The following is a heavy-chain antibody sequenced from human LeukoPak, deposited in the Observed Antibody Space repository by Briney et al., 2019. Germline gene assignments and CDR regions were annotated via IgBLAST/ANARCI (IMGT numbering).Heavy chain of an antibody. Sequence: SETLSLTCVVYGGSFSGYYWSWIRQPPGKGLEWIGEINHSGSTNYNPSLKSRVTISVDTSKNQFSLKLNSVTAADTAVYYCVSSRCSSTSCLYYNYYYGMDVWGQGTTVTVSS. V-gene: IGHV4-34*01. CDR2: INHSGST. CDR1: GGSFSGYY. D-gene: IGHD2-2*01. J-gene: IGHJ6*02. CDR3: VSSRCSSTSCLYYNYYYGMDV.